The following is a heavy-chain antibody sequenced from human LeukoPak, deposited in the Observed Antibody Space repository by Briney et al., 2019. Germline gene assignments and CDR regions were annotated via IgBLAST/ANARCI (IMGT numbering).Heavy chain of an antibody. CDR2: IYYSGGT. V-gene: IGHV4-59*08. CDR1: GGSISSYY. CDR3: ARGLGDDY. D-gene: IGHD3-16*01. Sequence: SETLSLTCTVSGGSISSYYWSWIRQPPGKGLEWIGYIYYSGGTNYNPSLKSRVTISVDTSKNQFSLKLSSVTAADTAVYYCARGLGDDYWGQGTLVTVSS. J-gene: IGHJ4*02.